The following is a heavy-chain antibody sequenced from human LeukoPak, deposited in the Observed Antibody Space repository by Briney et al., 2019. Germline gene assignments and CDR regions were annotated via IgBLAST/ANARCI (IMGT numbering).Heavy chain of an antibody. J-gene: IGHJ4*02. Sequence: GGSLRLSCAASGFTFSSYSMNWVRQAPGKGLEWVSSISSSSSYIYYADSVKGRFTISRDNAKNSLYLQMNSLRAEDTAVYYCARAGSRIVATKIFDYWGQGTLVTVSS. CDR2: ISSSSSYI. CDR3: ARAGSRIVATKIFDY. V-gene: IGHV3-21*01. D-gene: IGHD5-12*01. CDR1: GFTFSSYS.